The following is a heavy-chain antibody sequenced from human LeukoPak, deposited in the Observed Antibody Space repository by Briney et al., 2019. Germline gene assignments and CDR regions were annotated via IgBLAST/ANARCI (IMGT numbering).Heavy chain of an antibody. Sequence: PGGSLRLSCAASGFTFSDSYMSWIRQAAGKGLEWVSYISSTSSHTNYADSVKGRFTISRDNAKKSLYLQMNSLRAEHTAVYYCARGSARWFDPWGQGTLVTVSS. V-gene: IGHV3-11*05. CDR3: ARGSARWFDP. CDR1: GFTFSDSY. J-gene: IGHJ5*02. CDR2: ISSTSSHT.